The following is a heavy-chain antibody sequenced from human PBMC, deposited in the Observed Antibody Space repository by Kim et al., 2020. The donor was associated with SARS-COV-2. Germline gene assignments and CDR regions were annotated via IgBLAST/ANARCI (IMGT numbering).Heavy chain of an antibody. D-gene: IGHD3-22*01. CDR1: GGSISSGGYY. CDR2: IYYSGST. J-gene: IGHJ4*02. V-gene: IGHV4-31*03. Sequence: SETLSLTCTVSGGSISSGGYYWSWIRQHPGKGLEWIGYIYYSGSTYYNPSLKSRVTISVDTSKNQFSLKLSSVTAADTAVYYCAKTAPYYYDSSGYYYSDYFDYWGQGTLVTVSS. CDR3: AKTAPYYYDSSGYYYSDYFDY.